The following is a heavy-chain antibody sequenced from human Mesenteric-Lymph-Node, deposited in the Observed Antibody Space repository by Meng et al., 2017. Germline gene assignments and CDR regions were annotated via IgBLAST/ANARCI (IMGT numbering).Heavy chain of an antibody. CDR3: ARGYWATVGATYAFDI. CDR2: INLDGTEK. D-gene: IGHD1-26*01. Sequence: GESLKISCVASGITFSNFWMTYIRQAPGKGLEWVANINLDGTEKYYVDSVKDRFTISRDNVDNSVYLQMNSLRDDDTAQYYCARGYWATVGATYAFDIWGQGTKVTVSS. V-gene: IGHV3-7*01. CDR1: GITFSNFW. J-gene: IGHJ3*02.